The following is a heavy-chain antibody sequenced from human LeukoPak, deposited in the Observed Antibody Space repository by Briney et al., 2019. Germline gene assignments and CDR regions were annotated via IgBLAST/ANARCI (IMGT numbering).Heavy chain of an antibody. D-gene: IGHD5-18*01. CDR1: GGSISSYY. CDR2: IYYSGST. V-gene: IGHV4-59*08. J-gene: IGHJ3*02. CDR3: ARHVGWIQLWYDAFDI. Sequence: SETLSLTCTVSGGSISSYYWSWIRQPPGKGLEWIGYIYYSGSTNYNPSLKSRVTISVDTSKNRFSLKLSSVTAADTAVYYCARHVGWIQLWYDAFDIWGQGTMVTVSS.